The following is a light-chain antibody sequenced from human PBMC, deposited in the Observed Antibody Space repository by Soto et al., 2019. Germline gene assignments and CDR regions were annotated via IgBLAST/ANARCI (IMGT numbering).Light chain of an antibody. CDR3: QQYNNWPRT. CDR1: QSVGSN. CDR2: GAT. Sequence: IVMTQSPATLSVSPLDRATLSCMSSQSVGSNLAWYQQKPGQAPRLLIHGATTRATGIPARFSGSGSGTEFTLTISSLQSEDFAVYYCQQYNNWPRTFGQGTKVDIK. V-gene: IGKV3-15*01. J-gene: IGKJ1*01.